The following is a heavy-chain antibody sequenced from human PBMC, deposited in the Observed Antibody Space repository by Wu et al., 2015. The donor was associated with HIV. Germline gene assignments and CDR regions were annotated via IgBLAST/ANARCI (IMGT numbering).Heavy chain of an antibody. CDR3: ARLTVFASGAFDI. D-gene: IGHD3-10*01. CDR1: GYTFSGYY. J-gene: IGHJ3*02. CDR2: INPNSGGT. Sequence: QVQLVQSGAEVKKPGASVKVSCKASGYTFSGYYMHWVRQAPGQGLEWMGWINPNSGGTNYAQKFQGRVTMTRDTSISTAYMELSRLRSDDTAVYYCARLTVFASGAFDIWAKGQWSPSLQ. V-gene: IGHV1-2*02.